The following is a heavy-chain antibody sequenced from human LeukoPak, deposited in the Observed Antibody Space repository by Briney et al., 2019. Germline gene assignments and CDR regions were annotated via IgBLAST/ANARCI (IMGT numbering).Heavy chain of an antibody. V-gene: IGHV1-18*04. J-gene: IGHJ4*02. CDR3: ARYDSRGYNGGFFDY. D-gene: IGHD3-22*01. CDR1: GYTFTSFG. Sequence: ASVKLSCKASGYTFTSFGVSWVRQAPGQGLEWIEWISADNANTNYAQKLQGRVTMTTDTSTSTAYMELSSMRSDDTAVYYCARYDSRGYNGGFFDYWGQGTLVTVSS. CDR2: ISADNANT.